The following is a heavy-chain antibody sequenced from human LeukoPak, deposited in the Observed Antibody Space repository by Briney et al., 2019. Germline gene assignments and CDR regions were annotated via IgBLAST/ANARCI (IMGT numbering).Heavy chain of an antibody. D-gene: IGHD3-10*01. CDR1: GLPFSSYW. Sequence: PGGSLRLSCAASGLPFSSYWITSVRQAPGKGLGWVANIKQDGDEKYYVDSVKGRCTSSRDNAENSLYLQMNSLRAEDTAVYYCAREDYYGSGNYVAWGGAFDVWGQGTTVTVSS. V-gene: IGHV3-7*01. CDR2: IKQDGDEK. CDR3: AREDYYGSGNYVAWGGAFDV. J-gene: IGHJ3*01.